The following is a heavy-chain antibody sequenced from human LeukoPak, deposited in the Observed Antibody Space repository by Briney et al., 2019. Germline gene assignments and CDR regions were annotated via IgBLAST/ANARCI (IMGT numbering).Heavy chain of an antibody. CDR3: AREDVVVTAVYYYYYGMDV. V-gene: IGHV3-30*04. D-gene: IGHD2-21*02. CDR1: GFTFSSYA. J-gene: IGHJ6*02. CDR2: ISYNGSNK. Sequence: GGPLRLSCAASGFTFSSYAMHWVRQAPGKGLEWVAVISYNGSNKYYADSVKGRFTISRDNSKNTLYLQMNSLRAEDTAVYYCAREDVVVTAVYYYYYGMDVWGQGTTVTVSS.